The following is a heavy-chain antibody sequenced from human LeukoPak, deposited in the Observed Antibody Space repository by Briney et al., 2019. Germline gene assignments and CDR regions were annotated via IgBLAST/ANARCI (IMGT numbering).Heavy chain of an antibody. CDR3: AKGSGKTLTGYVDY. Sequence: GGSLRLSCAASGFTFSSYAMSWVRQAPGKGLEWVSAISGSGGSTYYADSVKGRFTISRDNSKNTLYLQMNSLRAEDTAVYYCAKGSGKTLTGYVDYWGQGTLVTVSS. J-gene: IGHJ4*02. CDR1: GFTFSSYA. CDR2: ISGSGGST. D-gene: IGHD3-9*01. V-gene: IGHV3-23*01.